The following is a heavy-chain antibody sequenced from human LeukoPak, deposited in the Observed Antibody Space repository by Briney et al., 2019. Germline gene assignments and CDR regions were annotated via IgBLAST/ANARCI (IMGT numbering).Heavy chain of an antibody. D-gene: IGHD4-17*01. CDR2: ISSSSSYT. Sequence: GGSLRLPCAASGFTFCDYYMSWIRQAPGKGLEWVSYISSSSSYTNYADSVKGRFTISRDNAKNSLYLQMNSLRAEDTAVYYCARDRDGDLYFDYWGQGTLVTVSS. CDR1: GFTFCDYY. V-gene: IGHV3-11*06. CDR3: ARDRDGDLYFDY. J-gene: IGHJ4*02.